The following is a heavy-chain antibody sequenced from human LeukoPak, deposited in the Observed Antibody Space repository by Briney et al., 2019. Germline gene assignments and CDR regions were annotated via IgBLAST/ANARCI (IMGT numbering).Heavy chain of an antibody. V-gene: IGHV4-59*01. CDR3: ARETSQKGAHYMDV. Sequence: PSETLSLTCTVSGGSISNYYWSWIRQPPGKGLEWIGYIYYSGGTNYNPSLKSRVTISVDTSKNQFSLKLSSVTAADTAVYYCARETSQKGAHYMDVWGKGTTVTISS. CDR2: IYYSGGT. D-gene: IGHD3-16*01. J-gene: IGHJ6*03. CDR1: GGSISNYY.